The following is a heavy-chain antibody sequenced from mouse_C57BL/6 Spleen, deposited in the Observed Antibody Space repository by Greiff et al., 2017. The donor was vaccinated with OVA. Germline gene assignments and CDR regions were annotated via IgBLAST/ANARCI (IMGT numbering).Heavy chain of an antibody. J-gene: IGHJ2*01. CDR1: GYTFTSYW. CDR3: ARELVLSY. D-gene: IGHD4-1*01. CDR2: IDPSDSYT. V-gene: IGHV1-59*01. Sequence: QVQLKQPGAELVRPGTSVKLSCKASGYTFTSYWMHWVKQRPGQGLEWIGVIDPSDSYTNYNQKFKGKATLTVDTSSSTAYMQLSSLTSEDSAVYYCARELVLSYWGQGTTLTVSS.